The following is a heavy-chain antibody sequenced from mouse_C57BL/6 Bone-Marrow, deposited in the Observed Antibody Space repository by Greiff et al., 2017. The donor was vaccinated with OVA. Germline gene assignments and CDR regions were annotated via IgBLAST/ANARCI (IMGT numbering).Heavy chain of an antibody. D-gene: IGHD1-1*02. CDR2: ISSGGDCI. V-gene: IGHV5-9-1*02. J-gene: IGHJ2*01. CDR3: TRDVVYFDY. Sequence: EVKVEESGEGLVKPGGSLKLSCAASGFTFSSYAMSWVRQTPEKRLEWVAYISSGGDCIYYADTVKGRFTISRDNARNTLYLQMSSLKSEDTAMYYCTRDVVYFDYWGQGTTLTVSS. CDR1: GFTFSSYA.